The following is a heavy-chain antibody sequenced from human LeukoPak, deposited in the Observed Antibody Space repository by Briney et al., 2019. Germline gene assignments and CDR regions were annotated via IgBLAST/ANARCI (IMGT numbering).Heavy chain of an antibody. CDR2: ISWNRGTI. CDR1: GFTFDNNA. D-gene: IGHD3-3*01. V-gene: IGHV3-9*01. Sequence: PGGSLRLSCAASGFTFDNNAIHWVRQAPGKGLEWVSGISWNRGTIVYADSVKGRFTISRDNAKNSLYLQMNSLRPEDTALYYCAKDLGSGYYGLYGIDVWGQGTTVTVSS. CDR3: AKDLGSGYYGLYGIDV. J-gene: IGHJ6*02.